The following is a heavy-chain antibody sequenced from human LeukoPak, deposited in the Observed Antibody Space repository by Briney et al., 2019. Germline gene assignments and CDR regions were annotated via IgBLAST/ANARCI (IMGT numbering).Heavy chain of an antibody. CDR1: GFSISNFW. Sequence: GGSLRLSCSASGFSISNFWMGWVRQTPGKGLEWVANTRPDGTAHYYADSVRGRFTISRDNAKNSVELQVSCLRAEDMAVYYCARWDFSSTYYIAYWGQGTLVTVSS. CDR2: TRPDGTAH. J-gene: IGHJ4*02. D-gene: IGHD2-2*01. V-gene: IGHV3-7*01. CDR3: ARWDFSSTYYIAY.